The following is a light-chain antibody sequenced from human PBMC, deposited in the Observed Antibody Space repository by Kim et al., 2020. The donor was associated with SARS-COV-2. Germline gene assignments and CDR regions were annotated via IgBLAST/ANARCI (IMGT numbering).Light chain of an antibody. V-gene: IGLV3-1*01. Sequence: MSPGQTASITCSGDKLGDKYACWYQQKPGQSPVLVIYQDSKRTSGIPERFSGSYSGNTATLTISGTQAMDEADYYCQAWDSSTAVFGTGTKVTVL. CDR1: KLGDKY. CDR2: QDS. J-gene: IGLJ1*01. CDR3: QAWDSSTAV.